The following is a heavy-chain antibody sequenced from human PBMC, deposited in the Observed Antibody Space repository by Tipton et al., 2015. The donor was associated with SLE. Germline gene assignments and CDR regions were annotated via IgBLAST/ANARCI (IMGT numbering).Heavy chain of an antibody. CDR3: ARGGARPFDY. D-gene: IGHD4/OR15-4a*01. J-gene: IGHJ4*02. CDR2: IYYSGST. V-gene: IGHV4-39*07. Sequence: TLSLTCTVSGGSISSSSYYWGWIRQPPGKGLEWIGSIYYSGSTYYNPSLKSRVTISVDTSKNQFSLKLSSVTAADTAVYYCARGGARPFDYWGQGTLVTVSS. CDR1: GGSISSSSYY.